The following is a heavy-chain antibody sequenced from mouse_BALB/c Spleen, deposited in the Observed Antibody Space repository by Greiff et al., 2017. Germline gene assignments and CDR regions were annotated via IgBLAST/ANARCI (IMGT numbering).Heavy chain of an antibody. Sequence: VQLQQSGPGLVAPSQSLSITCTVSGFSLTDYGVSWIRQPPGKGLEWLGVIWGGGSTYYNSALKSRLSISKDNSKSQVFLKMNSLQTDDTAMYYCAKNSPSDCYGSSYDYAMDYWGQGTSVTVSS. J-gene: IGHJ4*01. CDR1: GFSLTDYG. CDR2: IWGGGST. V-gene: IGHV2-6-5*01. CDR3: AKNSPSDCYGSSYDYAMDY. D-gene: IGHD1-1*01.